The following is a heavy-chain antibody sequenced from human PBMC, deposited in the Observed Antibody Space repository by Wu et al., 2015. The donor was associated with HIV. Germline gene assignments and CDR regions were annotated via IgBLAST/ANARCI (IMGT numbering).Heavy chain of an antibody. V-gene: IGHV1-2*02. CDR1: GYIFTGYY. CDR2: INPNSGGT. CDR3: ARGGGYCSSTSCYWDYYYMDV. J-gene: IGHJ6*03. Sequence: QVQLVQSGAEVKKPGASVKVSCKASGYIFTGYYMHWVRQAPGQGLEWMGWINPNSGGTNYAQKFQGRVTMTRDTSISTAYMELSRLRSDDTAVYYCARGGGYCSSTSCYWDYYYMDVWGKGTTVTVSS. D-gene: IGHD2-2*01.